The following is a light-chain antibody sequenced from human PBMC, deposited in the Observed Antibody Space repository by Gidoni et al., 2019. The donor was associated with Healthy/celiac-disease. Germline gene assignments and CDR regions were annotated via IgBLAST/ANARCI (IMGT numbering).Light chain of an antibody. CDR2: KAS. J-gene: IGKJ1*01. V-gene: IGKV1-5*03. Sequence: DIQMTQSPSTLSASVGDRVPITCRASPSISSWLALYQQKPGKAPKLLIYKASSLESGVPSRFSGSGSGTEFTLTISSLQPDDFATYYCQQYNSYSWTFGQGTKVEIK. CDR3: QQYNSYSWT. CDR1: PSISSW.